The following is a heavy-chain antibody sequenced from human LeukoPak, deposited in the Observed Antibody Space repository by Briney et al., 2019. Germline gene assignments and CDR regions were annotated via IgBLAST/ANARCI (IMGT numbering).Heavy chain of an antibody. D-gene: IGHD1-26*01. CDR1: GFPFSSYW. Sequence: PGGSLSLSCAASGFPFSSYWMSSVRQAPGKGLEWVANIKQDGSEKYYVDSVKGRFTISRDNAKNSLYLQMNSLRAEDTAVYYCAREEGGLYYFDYWGQGTLVTVSS. V-gene: IGHV3-7*01. CDR2: IKQDGSEK. CDR3: AREEGGLYYFDY. J-gene: IGHJ4*02.